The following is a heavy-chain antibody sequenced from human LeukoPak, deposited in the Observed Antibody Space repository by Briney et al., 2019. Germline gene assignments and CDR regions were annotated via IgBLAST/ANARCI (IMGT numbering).Heavy chain of an antibody. J-gene: IGHJ4*02. D-gene: IGHD1-26*01. CDR3: ARLTADLEWELQW. CDR2: INHSGST. Sequence: PSETLSLTCAVYGGSFSGYYWSWIRQPPGKGLEWIGEINHSGSTNYNPSLKSRVTISVDTSKNQFSLKLSSVTAADTAVYYCARLTADLEWELQWWGQGTLVTVSS. V-gene: IGHV4-34*01. CDR1: GGSFSGYY.